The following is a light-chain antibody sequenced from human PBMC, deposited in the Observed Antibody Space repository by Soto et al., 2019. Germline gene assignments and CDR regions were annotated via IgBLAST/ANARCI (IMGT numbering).Light chain of an antibody. CDR1: SSDVGGYDY. V-gene: IGLV2-14*01. Sequence: QSALTQPASVSGSPGQSVTISCTGTSSDVGGYDYVSWYQQHPGKAPKFMIYEVTNRPSGVSHRFSGSKSGNTASLTISGLQAEDEADYYCSSYTTTSTYVFGTRTKVTVL. CDR3: SSYTTTSTYV. CDR2: EVT. J-gene: IGLJ1*01.